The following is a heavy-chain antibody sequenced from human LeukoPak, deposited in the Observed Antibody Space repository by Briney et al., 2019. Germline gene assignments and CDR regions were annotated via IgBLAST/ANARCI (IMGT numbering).Heavy chain of an antibody. D-gene: IGHD6-13*01. CDR2: IYYSGST. V-gene: IGHV4-59*08. J-gene: IGHJ4*02. CDR1: GGSISSYY. CDR3: ARQGSSSWSTSFDY. Sequence: PSETLSLTCTVSGGSISSYYWSWIRQPPGKGLEWIGYIYYSGSTNYNPSLKSRVTISVDTSKNQFSLKLSSVTAADTAVYYCARQGSSSWSTSFDYWGQGTLVTVSS.